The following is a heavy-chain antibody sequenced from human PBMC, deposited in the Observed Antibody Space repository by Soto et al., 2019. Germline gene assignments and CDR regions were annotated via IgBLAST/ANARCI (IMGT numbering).Heavy chain of an antibody. V-gene: IGHV3-33*01. J-gene: IGHJ6*02. CDR2: IWYDGSNK. CDR1: GFTFSSYG. CDR3: ARGGPYGSGTREGMDV. D-gene: IGHD3-10*01. Sequence: QVQLVESGGGVVQPGRSLRLSCAASGFTFSSYGMHWVRQAPGKGLEWVAVIWYDGSNKYYADSVKGRFTISRDNSKTTLYLQMNSLSAEDTAVYYCARGGPYGSGTREGMDVWGQGTTVTVSS.